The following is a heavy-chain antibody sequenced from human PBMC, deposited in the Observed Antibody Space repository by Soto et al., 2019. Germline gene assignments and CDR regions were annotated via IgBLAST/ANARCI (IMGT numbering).Heavy chain of an antibody. V-gene: IGHV3-23*01. CDR3: AKEVSSGWYDDY. Sequence: EVQLLESGGGLVQPGGSLRLSCAASGFTFSSGAMNWVRQAPGKGLEWVSTISGNGGSTYYADSVKGRFTISRDNSKNTLYLQMNRLRAEDTAVYYCAKEVSSGWYDDYWGQGTLVTVSS. D-gene: IGHD6-19*01. CDR2: ISGNGGST. J-gene: IGHJ4*02. CDR1: GFTFSSGA.